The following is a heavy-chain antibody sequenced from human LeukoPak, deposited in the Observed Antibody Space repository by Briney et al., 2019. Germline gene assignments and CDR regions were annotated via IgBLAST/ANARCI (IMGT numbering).Heavy chain of an antibody. CDR2: LSYDGSNE. J-gene: IGHJ4*02. D-gene: IGHD1-14*01. V-gene: IGHV3-30*18. CDR1: GFNFNIYG. CDR3: AKDRASEYFDQ. Sequence: YPGGSLRLSCATSGFNFNIYGMHWVRQTPGTGLEWVAVLSYDGSNEYYSDSVRGRFTISRDNSKSMLYLQMNSLRPEDTAVYYCAKDRASEYFDQWGQGARVIVSS.